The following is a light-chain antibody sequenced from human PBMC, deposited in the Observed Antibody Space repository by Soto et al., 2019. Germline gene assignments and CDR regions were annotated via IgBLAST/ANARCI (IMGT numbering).Light chain of an antibody. V-gene: IGLV2-14*01. CDR1: NSDVNY. Sequence: QSVLPQPASVSGAPGQSITISCTGTNSDVNYVSWHQQHPGRAPKLMIYGVSNRSSGVSNRFSGSKSGNTASLTISGLQAEDEADYYCSSSTSSSTFVFGTGTKVTVL. CDR2: GVS. J-gene: IGLJ1*01. CDR3: SSSTSSSTFV.